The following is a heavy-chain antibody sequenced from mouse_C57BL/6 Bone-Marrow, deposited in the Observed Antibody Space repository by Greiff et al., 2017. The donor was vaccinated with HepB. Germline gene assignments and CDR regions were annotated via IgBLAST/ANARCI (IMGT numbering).Heavy chain of an antibody. CDR2: IHPNSGST. CDR3: ARGGRNTVGLRPYAMDY. Sequence: VQLQQPGAELVKPGASVKLSCKASGYTFTSYWMHWVKQRPGQGLEWIGMIHPNSGSTNYNEKFKSKATLTVDKSSSTAYMQLSSLTSEDSAVYYCARGGRNTVGLRPYAMDYWGQGTSVTVSS. V-gene: IGHV1-64*01. CDR1: GYTFTSYW. J-gene: IGHJ4*01. D-gene: IGHD1-1*01.